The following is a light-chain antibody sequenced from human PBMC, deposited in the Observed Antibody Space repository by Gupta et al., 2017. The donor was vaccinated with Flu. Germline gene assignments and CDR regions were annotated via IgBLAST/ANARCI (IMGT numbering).Light chain of an antibody. CDR1: QSVLYSSNKENY. Sequence: DIVMTQSLDSLAVSLGERATINCKSSQSVLYSSNKENYLAWFQHKVGQPPKLLIYWASTRVSGVPDRFSGSGSGTDFTLTISSLQAEDVAVYYCQQFYNTPLTFGGGTRVEIK. J-gene: IGKJ4*01. CDR2: WAS. CDR3: QQFYNTPLT. V-gene: IGKV4-1*01.